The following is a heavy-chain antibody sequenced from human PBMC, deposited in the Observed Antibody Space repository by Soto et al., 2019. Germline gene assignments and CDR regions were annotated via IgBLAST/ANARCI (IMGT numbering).Heavy chain of an antibody. CDR3: ARGNGNSFWVFDY. D-gene: IGHD1-7*01. CDR2: IIPIFGTA. Sequence: GASVKVSCTDSGGTFSSYAISWVRQAPGQGLEWMGGIIPIFGTANYAQKFQGRVTITADESTSTAYMELSSLRSEDTAVYYCARGNGNSFWVFDYWGQGTLVTVSA. J-gene: IGHJ4*02. V-gene: IGHV1-69*13. CDR1: GGTFSSYA.